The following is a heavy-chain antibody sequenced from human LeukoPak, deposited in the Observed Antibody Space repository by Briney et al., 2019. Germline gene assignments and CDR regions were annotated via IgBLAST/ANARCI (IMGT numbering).Heavy chain of an antibody. CDR1: GFTVSSNH. J-gene: IGHJ4*02. Sequence: PGGSLRLSCAASGFTVSSNHMSWVRQAPGKGLEWVSVIYSGGSTYYADSVKGRFTISRDNSKNTLYLQMNSLRAEDTAVYYCARVGSGPAAVWYYFDYWGQGTLVTVSS. D-gene: IGHD2-2*01. V-gene: IGHV3-53*01. CDR3: ARVGSGPAAVWYYFDY. CDR2: IYSGGST.